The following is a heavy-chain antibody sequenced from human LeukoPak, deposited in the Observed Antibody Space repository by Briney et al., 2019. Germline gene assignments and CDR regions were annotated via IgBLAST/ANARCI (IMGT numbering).Heavy chain of an antibody. V-gene: IGHV4-4*07. Sequence: SETQSLTCTVSGGSISSYYWSWIRQPAGKGLEWIGRIYSSGSTTHNPSLKSRVTMSVDTSKNQFSLKVTSVTAADTAVYYCARDSGTTGEVKFDPWGQGTLVTVSS. CDR3: ARDSGTTGEVKFDP. CDR1: GGSISSYY. J-gene: IGHJ5*02. CDR2: IYSSGST. D-gene: IGHD3-10*01.